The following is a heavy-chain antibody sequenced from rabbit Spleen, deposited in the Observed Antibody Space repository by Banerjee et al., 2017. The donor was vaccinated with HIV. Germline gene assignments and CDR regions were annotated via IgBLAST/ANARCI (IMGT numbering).Heavy chain of an antibody. CDR2: IDAGSSAFT. Sequence: QEQLEESGGGLVKPGASLTLTCTASGVSFSSNHYMCWVRQAPGKGLEWIACIDAGSSAFTYFASWAKGRFTCSKTSSTTVTLQMTSLTVADTATYFCARDTGSSFSSYGMDLWGPGTLVTVS. D-gene: IGHD8-1*01. CDR1: GVSFSSNHY. V-gene: IGHV1S45*01. CDR3: ARDTGSSFSSYGMDL. J-gene: IGHJ6*01.